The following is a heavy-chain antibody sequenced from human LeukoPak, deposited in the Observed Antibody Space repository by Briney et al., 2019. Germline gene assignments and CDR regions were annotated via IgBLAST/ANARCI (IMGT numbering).Heavy chain of an antibody. CDR3: ARSTMVRGVL. Sequence: ASVTVSCKASGYIFTNHYMYWVRQAPGQGLEWMGVINPSGGTTAYAQRFQGRVTMTRDTSTRTVYMEVSSLRSEDTAVYHCARSTMVRGVLWGQGTLVTVSS. V-gene: IGHV1-46*01. CDR2: INPSGGTT. D-gene: IGHD3-10*01. CDR1: GYIFTNHY. J-gene: IGHJ4*02.